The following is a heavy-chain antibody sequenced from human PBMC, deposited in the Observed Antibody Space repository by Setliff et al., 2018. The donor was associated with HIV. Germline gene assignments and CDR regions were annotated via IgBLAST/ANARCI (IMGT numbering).Heavy chain of an antibody. CDR3: AREPPNFARYHYDSSGYGDV. V-gene: IGHV4-4*08. CDR1: GDSISSYY. J-gene: IGHJ6*04. Sequence: PSETLSLTCTVSGDSISSYYWSWIRQPPGKGLEWIGYIYTSGITDYNPSLKSRVTISLDTSKNQFSLRLSSVTAADTAVYYCAREPPNFARYHYDSSGYGDVWGKGTTVTVSS. D-gene: IGHD3-22*01. CDR2: IYTSGIT.